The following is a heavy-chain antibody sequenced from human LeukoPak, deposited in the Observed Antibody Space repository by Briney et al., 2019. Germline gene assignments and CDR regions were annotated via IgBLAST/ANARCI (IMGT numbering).Heavy chain of an antibody. V-gene: IGHV4-31*03. J-gene: IGHJ4*02. CDR2: IYYSGSA. Sequence: SETLSLTCTVSGGSISNGAYYWRWIRQHPGKGLEWIGYIYYSGSAYYNPSLKSRVSMSVDTSQNQFSLKVNSVTAADTAVYYCARLHGEGFDYWGQGTLVIVSS. CDR1: GGSISNGAYY. CDR3: ARLHGEGFDY. D-gene: IGHD4-17*01.